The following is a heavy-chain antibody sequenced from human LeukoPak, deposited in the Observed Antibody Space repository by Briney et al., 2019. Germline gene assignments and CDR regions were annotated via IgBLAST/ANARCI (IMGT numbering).Heavy chain of an antibody. D-gene: IGHD5-12*01. CDR1: GGTFSSYA. CDR3: ASGGYGQFDY. V-gene: IGHV1-69*13. CDR2: IIPIFGTA. Sequence: RASVKVSCKASGGTFSSYAISWVRQAPGQGLEWMGGIIPIFGTANYAQKFQGRVTITADESTSTAYMELSSLRSEDTAVYYCASGGYGQFDYWGQGTLVTVSS. J-gene: IGHJ4*02.